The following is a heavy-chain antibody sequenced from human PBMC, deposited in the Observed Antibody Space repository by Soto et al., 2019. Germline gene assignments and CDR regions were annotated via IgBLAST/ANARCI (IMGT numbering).Heavy chain of an antibody. V-gene: IGHV1-69*01. J-gene: IGHJ4*02. CDR3: ARSSRAYSSGWYNPDFDY. CDR2: IIPIFGTA. Sequence: QVQLVQSGAEVQKPGSSVKVSCKASGGTFSSYAISWVRQAPGQGLEWMGGIIPIFGTANYAQKFQGRVTITADESTSTAYMELSSLRSEDTAVYYCARSSRAYSSGWYNPDFDYWGQGTLVTVSS. CDR1: GGTFSSYA. D-gene: IGHD6-19*01.